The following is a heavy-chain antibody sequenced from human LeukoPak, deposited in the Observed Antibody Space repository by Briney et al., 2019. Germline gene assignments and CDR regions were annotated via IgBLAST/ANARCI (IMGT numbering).Heavy chain of an antibody. CDR1: GGSISSGGYY. V-gene: IGHV4-30-2*05. D-gene: IGHD3-22*01. CDR2: IYHSGST. J-gene: IGHJ4*02. CDR3: ARGGTSVYYYDSSGYFTLDY. Sequence: PSQTLSLTCTVSGGSISSGGYYWSWIRQPPGKGLEWIGYIYHSGSTYYNPSLKSRVTISVDTSKNQFSLKLSSVTAADTAVYYCARGGTSVYYYDSSGYFTLDYWGQGTLVTVSS.